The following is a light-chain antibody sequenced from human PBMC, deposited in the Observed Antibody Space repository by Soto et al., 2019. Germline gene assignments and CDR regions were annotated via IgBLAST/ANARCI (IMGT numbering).Light chain of an antibody. CDR3: QQYDNLPLT. V-gene: IGKV1-5*03. CDR1: QTISSW. Sequence: DIQMTQSPSTLSGSVGDRVTITCRASQTISSWLAWYQQKPGKAPKLLIYKASTLKSGVPSRFSGSGSGTKFTLTISSLQPEDIATYYCQQYDNLPLTFGGGTKVDIK. J-gene: IGKJ4*01. CDR2: KAS.